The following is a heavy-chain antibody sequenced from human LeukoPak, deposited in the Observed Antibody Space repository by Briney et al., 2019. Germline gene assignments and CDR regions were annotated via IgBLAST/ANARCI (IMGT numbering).Heavy chain of an antibody. CDR2: IKQDGSEK. D-gene: IGHD1-14*01. CDR1: GFTVSSNY. V-gene: IGHV3-7*01. J-gene: IGHJ3*02. Sequence: PGGSLRLSCAASGFTVSSNYMSWVRQAPGKGLEWVANIKQDGSEKYYVDSVKGRFTISRDNAKNSLYLQMNSLRAEDTAVYYCARVWQIANFDRMVGRSRGAFDIWGQGTMVTVSS. CDR3: ARVWQIANFDRMVGRSRGAFDI.